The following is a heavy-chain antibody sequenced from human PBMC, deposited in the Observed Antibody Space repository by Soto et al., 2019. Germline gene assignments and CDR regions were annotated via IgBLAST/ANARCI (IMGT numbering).Heavy chain of an antibody. CDR3: ARAGGHYYDSSGTFDY. Sequence: GASVKVSCKASGYTFTSYGISWVRQAPGQGLEWMGWISAYNGNTNYAQKLQGRVTMTADTSTSTAYMELSSLRSEDTAVYYCARAGGHYYDSSGTFDYWGQGTLVTVSS. J-gene: IGHJ4*02. D-gene: IGHD3-22*01. CDR2: ISAYNGNT. CDR1: GYTFTSYG. V-gene: IGHV1-18*01.